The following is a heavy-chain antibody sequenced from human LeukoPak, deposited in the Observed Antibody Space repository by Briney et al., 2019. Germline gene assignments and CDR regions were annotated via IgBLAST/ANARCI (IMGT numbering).Heavy chain of an antibody. Sequence: GGSLRLSCAASGFTVSSNSMNWVRQAPGKGLEWVSSISSSSSYIYYADSVKGRFTISRDNAKNSLYLQMNSLRAEDTAVYYCARGPYSSSHSATFDYWGQGTLVTVSS. J-gene: IGHJ4*02. CDR3: ARGPYSSSHSATFDY. CDR1: GFTVSSNS. V-gene: IGHV3-21*01. CDR2: ISSSSSYI. D-gene: IGHD6-6*01.